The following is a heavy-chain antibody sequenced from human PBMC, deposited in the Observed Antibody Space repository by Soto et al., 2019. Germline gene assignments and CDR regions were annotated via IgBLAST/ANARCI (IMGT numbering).Heavy chain of an antibody. V-gene: IGHV1-69*01. CDR2: IIPIFGTA. J-gene: IGHJ5*02. D-gene: IGHD2-15*01. CDR3: ARGAYCSGGSCYPNWFDP. Sequence: QVQLVQSGAEVKKPGSSVKVSCKASGGTFSSYAISWVRQAPGHGLEWMGGIIPIFGTANYAQKFQGRVTITADESTSTVYMELSSLRSEDTAVYYRARGAYCSGGSCYPNWFDPWGQGTLVTVSS. CDR1: GGTFSSYA.